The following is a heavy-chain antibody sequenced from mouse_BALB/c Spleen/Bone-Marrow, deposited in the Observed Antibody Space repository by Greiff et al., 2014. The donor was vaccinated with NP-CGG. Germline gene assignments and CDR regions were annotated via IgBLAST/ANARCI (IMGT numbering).Heavy chain of an antibody. Sequence: VQLVESGGGLVQPGGSLKISCAASGFTFSSYIMSWVRQTPEKRLEWVAYISNGGGSPYYPDTVKGRFTISRDNAKNTLYLQMISLKSEDTAMYYCARQGVYYGKTYYAMDYWGQGTSVTVSS. J-gene: IGHJ4*01. V-gene: IGHV5-12-2*01. CDR2: ISNGGGSP. CDR1: GFTFSSYI. CDR3: ARQGVYYGKTYYAMDY. D-gene: IGHD2-1*01.